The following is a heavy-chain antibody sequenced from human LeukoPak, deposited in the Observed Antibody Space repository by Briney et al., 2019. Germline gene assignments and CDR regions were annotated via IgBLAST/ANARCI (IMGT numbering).Heavy chain of an antibody. V-gene: IGHV3-30*04. CDR1: GFIFSNYA. CDR3: AREAVGAIYFDY. CDR2: ISYGGSNK. J-gene: IGHJ4*02. Sequence: GKSLGLSCAASGFIFSNYAMHWVRQAPGKGLEWLAFISYGGSNKYYADSVKGRFTISRDNSKNTVYLQMNSLRAEDTAVYYCAREAVGAIYFDYWGQGTLVTVSS. D-gene: IGHD1-26*01.